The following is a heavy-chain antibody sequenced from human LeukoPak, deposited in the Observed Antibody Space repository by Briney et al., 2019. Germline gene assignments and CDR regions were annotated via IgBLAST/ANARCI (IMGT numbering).Heavy chain of an antibody. J-gene: IGHJ3*01. V-gene: IGHV3-21*04. CDR3: AKVVGIWIGEMFDAFDV. D-gene: IGHD3-10*01. CDR1: GFSFSNYN. Sequence: GGSLRLSCAASGFSFSNYNINWVRQAPGKGLEWVSSISGSSSHIHYADSVKGRFTISRDNSKNILYLQMNGLRAEDTALYYCAKVVGIWIGEMFDAFDVWGHGTMVAVSS. CDR2: ISGSSSHI.